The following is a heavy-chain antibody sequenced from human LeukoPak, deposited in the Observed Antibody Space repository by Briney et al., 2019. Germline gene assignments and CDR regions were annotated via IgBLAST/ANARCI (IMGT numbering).Heavy chain of an antibody. Sequence: PGGSLRLSCAASGLIFSTYTMHWVRQAPGKGLEWVAIISHDGDNNYYADSVKGRFTISRDNSKNTLYLQMNSLRAEDSAVYYCAREYTSGYYRTFDYWGQGTVVTVSS. CDR1: GLIFSTYT. V-gene: IGHV3-30-3*01. D-gene: IGHD3-22*01. CDR2: ISHDGDNN. CDR3: AREYTSGYYRTFDY. J-gene: IGHJ4*02.